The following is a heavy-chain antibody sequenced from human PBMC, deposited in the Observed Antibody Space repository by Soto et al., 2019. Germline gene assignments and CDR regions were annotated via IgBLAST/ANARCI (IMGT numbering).Heavy chain of an antibody. CDR2: IIPIFGTA. Sequence: SVQVSCKASGGTFLSYAISLLLQAPVQVLELMGGIIPIFGTANYAQKFQGRVTITADESTSTAYMELSSLRSEDTAVYYCAREISGCTNGVCYTGQHYFDYWGQGTLVTSPQ. D-gene: IGHD2-8*01. CDR1: GGTFLSYA. V-gene: IGHV1-69*13. J-gene: IGHJ4*02. CDR3: AREISGCTNGVCYTGQHYFDY.